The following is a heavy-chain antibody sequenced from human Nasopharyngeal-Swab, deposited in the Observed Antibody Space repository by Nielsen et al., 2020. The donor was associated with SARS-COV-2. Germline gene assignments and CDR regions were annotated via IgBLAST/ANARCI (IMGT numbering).Heavy chain of an antibody. CDR2: ISGSGGST. J-gene: IGHJ3*02. Sequence: GESLKISCAASGFTFSSHAMSWVRQAPGKGLEWVAGISGSGGSTYYADSVKGRFTISRDNSKNTLYLQMNSLRAEDTAVYYCAKDRYYDSSGYYSAFDIWGQGTMVTVSS. CDR3: AKDRYYDSSGYYSAFDI. V-gene: IGHV3-23*01. D-gene: IGHD3-22*01. CDR1: GFTFSSHA.